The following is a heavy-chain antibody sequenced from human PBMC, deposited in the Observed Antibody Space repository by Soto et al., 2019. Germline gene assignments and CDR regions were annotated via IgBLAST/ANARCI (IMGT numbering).Heavy chain of an antibody. Sequence: ASVKVSCKVSGYTLTELSMHWVRQAPGKGLEWMGGFDPEDGETIYAQKFQGRVTMTEDTSTDTAYMELSSLRSEDTAVYYCATGEDTYYDFCSGYDYWGQGTLVTVSS. J-gene: IGHJ4*02. D-gene: IGHD3-3*01. CDR3: ATGEDTYYDFCSGYDY. CDR1: GYTLTELS. V-gene: IGHV1-24*01. CDR2: FDPEDGET.